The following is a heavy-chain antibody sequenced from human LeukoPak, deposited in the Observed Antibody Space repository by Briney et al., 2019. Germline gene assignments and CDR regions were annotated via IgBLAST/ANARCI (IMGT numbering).Heavy chain of an antibody. J-gene: IGHJ6*04. V-gene: IGHV3-48*03. Sequence: GGSLRLSCAASGFTFSSYEMNWVRQAPGKGLEWVSYISSSGSTIYYADSVKGRFTISRDNAKNSLYLQMTSLRAEDTAVYYCAELGITMVGGVWGKGTTVTISS. CDR1: GFTFSSYE. D-gene: IGHD3-10*02. CDR3: AELGITMVGGV. CDR2: ISSSGSTI.